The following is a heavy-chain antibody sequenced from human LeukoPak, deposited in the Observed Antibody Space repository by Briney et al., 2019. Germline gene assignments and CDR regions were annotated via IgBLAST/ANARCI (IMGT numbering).Heavy chain of an antibody. CDR1: GFTFSSYG. D-gene: IGHD3-22*01. V-gene: IGHV3-30*03. Sequence: PGGSLGLSCAASGFTFSSYGMHWVRQAPGKGLEWVAVISYDGSNKYYADSVKGRFTISRDNSKNTLYLQMNSLRAEDTAVYYCARDRPLDSSGSGAFDIWGQGTMVTVSS. J-gene: IGHJ3*02. CDR3: ARDRPLDSSGSGAFDI. CDR2: ISYDGSNK.